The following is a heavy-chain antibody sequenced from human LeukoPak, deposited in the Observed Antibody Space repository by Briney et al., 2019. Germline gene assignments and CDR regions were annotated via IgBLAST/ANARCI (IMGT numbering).Heavy chain of an antibody. CDR1: GGTFSSYA. Sequence: ASVKVSCKASGGTFSSYAISWVRQAPGQGLEWMGGIIPIFGTANYAQKFQGRVTITADESTSTAYMELSSLRSEDTAVYYCARERIAAAGTNFDYWGRGTLVTVSS. CDR3: ARERIAAAGTNFDY. CDR2: IIPIFGTA. J-gene: IGHJ4*02. V-gene: IGHV1-69*13. D-gene: IGHD6-13*01.